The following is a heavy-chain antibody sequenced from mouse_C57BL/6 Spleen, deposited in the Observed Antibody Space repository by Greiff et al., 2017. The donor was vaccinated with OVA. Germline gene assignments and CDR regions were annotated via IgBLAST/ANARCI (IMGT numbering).Heavy chain of an antibody. CDR1: GYTFTDYY. V-gene: IGHV1-19*01. Sequence: VQLQQSGPVLVKPGASVKMSCKASGYTFTDYYMNWVKQSHGKSLAWIGVINPYNGGTSYNQKFKGQATLTVGKSSSTAYMELNSLTSEDSAVYCCGRGDSNYYFDYWGQGTTLTVSS. D-gene: IGHD2-5*01. CDR3: GRGDSNYYFDY. CDR2: INPYNGGT. J-gene: IGHJ2*01.